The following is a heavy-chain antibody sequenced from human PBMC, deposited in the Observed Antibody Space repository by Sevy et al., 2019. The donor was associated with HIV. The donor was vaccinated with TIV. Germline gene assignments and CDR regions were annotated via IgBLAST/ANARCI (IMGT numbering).Heavy chain of an antibody. CDR1: GFIFSNYY. D-gene: IGHD4-17*01. CDR3: ARAEEDADYPSYYFYGMDV. CDR2: ISTSGTTI. Sequence: GGSLRLSRAASGFIFSNYYMSWIRQAPGKGLEWVSYISTSGTTIFYADSVKGRFTISRDNAKNSLYLQMNILRAEDTAVYFCARAEEDADYPSYYFYGMDVWGQGTTVTVSS. J-gene: IGHJ6*02. V-gene: IGHV3-11*01.